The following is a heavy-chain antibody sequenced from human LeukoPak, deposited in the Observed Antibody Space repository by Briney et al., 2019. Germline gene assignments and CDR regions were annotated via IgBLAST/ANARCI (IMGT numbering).Heavy chain of an antibody. V-gene: IGHV3-21*01. CDR2: ISSSSSYI. D-gene: IGHD3-10*01. CDR1: GFTFSSYS. Sequence: GGSLRLSCAASGFTFSSYSMNWVRQAPGKGLEWVSFISSSSSYIYYADSVKGRFTISRDNAKNSLYLQMNSLRAEDTAVYYCARGGTMVRGFVGYYYGMDVWGQGTTVTVSS. J-gene: IGHJ6*02. CDR3: ARGGTMVRGFVGYYYGMDV.